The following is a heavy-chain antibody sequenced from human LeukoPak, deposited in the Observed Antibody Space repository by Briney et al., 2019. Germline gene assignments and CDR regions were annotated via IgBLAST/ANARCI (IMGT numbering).Heavy chain of an antibody. J-gene: IGHJ5*02. CDR1: GGSISSYY. Sequence: PSETLSLTCTVSGGSISSYYWSWIRQPPGKGLEWIGYIYYSESTNYNPSLKSRVTISVDTSKNQFSLKLSSVTAADTAVYYCARAIKGGSRHPNWFDPWGQGTLAAVSS. CDR2: IYYSEST. V-gene: IGHV4-59*01. CDR3: ARAIKGGSRHPNWFDP. D-gene: IGHD2-15*01.